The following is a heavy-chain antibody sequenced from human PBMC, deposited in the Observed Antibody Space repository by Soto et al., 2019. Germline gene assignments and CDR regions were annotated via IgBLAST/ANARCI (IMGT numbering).Heavy chain of an antibody. J-gene: IGHJ1*01. CDR3: AKDRRGYCTNGVCYTEYFQH. D-gene: IGHD2-8*01. CDR1: GFTFSSYA. CDR2: ISGSGGST. V-gene: IGHV3-23*01. Sequence: GGSLRLSCAASGFTFSSYAMSWVRQAPGKGLEWVSAISGSGGSTYYADSVKGRFTISRDNSKNTLYLQMNSLRAEDTAVYYCAKDRRGYCTNGVCYTEYFQHWGQCTLVTVSS.